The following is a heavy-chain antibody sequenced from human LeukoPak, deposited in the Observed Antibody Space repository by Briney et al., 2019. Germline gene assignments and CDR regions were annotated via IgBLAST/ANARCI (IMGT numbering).Heavy chain of an antibody. Sequence: SETLSLTCAVYGGSFSGYYWSWIRQPPGKGLEWIGEINHSGSTNYNPSLKSRVTISVDTSKNQFSLKLSSVTAADTAVYYCARDGSNRSYYFGVGYYGMDVWGQGTTVTVSS. CDR2: INHSGST. V-gene: IGHV4-34*01. CDR1: GGSFSGYY. CDR3: ARDGSNRSYYFGVGYYGMDV. J-gene: IGHJ6*02. D-gene: IGHD3-10*01.